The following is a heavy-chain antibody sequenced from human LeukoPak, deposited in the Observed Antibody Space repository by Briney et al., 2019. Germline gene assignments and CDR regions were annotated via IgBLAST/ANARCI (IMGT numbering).Heavy chain of an antibody. V-gene: IGHV1-2*02. D-gene: IGHD3-22*01. CDR3: ARDGVGYYDSSGYYYSQH. J-gene: IGHJ1*01. Sequence: ASVTVSCTASGYTFTGYYMRWVRQAPGQGLEWMGWINTNSGGTNYAQKFQGRVTMTRDTSISPAYMELSRLRSDDTAVYYCARDGVGYYDSSGYYYSQHWGQGTLVTVSS. CDR1: GYTFTGYY. CDR2: INTNSGGT.